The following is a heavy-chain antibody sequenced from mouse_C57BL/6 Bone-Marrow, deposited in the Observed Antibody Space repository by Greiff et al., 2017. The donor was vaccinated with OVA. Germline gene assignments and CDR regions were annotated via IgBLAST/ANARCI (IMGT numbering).Heavy chain of an antibody. D-gene: IGHD3-1*01. Sequence: EVNVVESGGGLVKPGGSLKLSCAASGFTFSDYGMHWVRQAPEQGLEWVAYISRGSGTIYYAATVKGRSTLSRDNAKNTLFLQMTSLRSEDTAMYYCARQRRAFMDYWGQGTSVTVSS. CDR3: ARQRRAFMDY. CDR2: ISRGSGTI. CDR1: GFTFSDYG. J-gene: IGHJ4*01. V-gene: IGHV5-17*01.